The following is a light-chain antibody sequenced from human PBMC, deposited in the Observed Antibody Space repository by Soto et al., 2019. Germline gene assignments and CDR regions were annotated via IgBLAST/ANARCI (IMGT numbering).Light chain of an antibody. V-gene: IGKV3D-20*02. CDR3: QRRSNWPPIT. Sequence: DILLTQSPGTLSLSPGERATLSCRASQSVSSNYLAWYQQKPGQAPRLLIHGASTRATGVPDRFSGSGSGTDFILTISSLEPEDFAVYYCQRRSNWPPITFGQGTRLEIK. J-gene: IGKJ5*01. CDR2: GAS. CDR1: QSVSSNY.